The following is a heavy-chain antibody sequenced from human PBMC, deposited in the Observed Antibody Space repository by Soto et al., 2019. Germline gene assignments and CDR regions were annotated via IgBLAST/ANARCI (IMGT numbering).Heavy chain of an antibody. D-gene: IGHD3-3*01. J-gene: IGHJ4*02. CDR1: GGSISSYY. CDR3: ARLSAVNDFWSGYYQPFDY. CDR2: IYYSGST. V-gene: IGHV4-59*08. Sequence: SGTLSLTCTVSGGSISSYYWSWIRQPPGKGLEWIGYIYYSGSTNYNPSLKSRVTISVDTSKNQFSLKLSSVTAADTAVYYCARLSAVNDFWSGYYQPFDYWGQGTLVTVSS.